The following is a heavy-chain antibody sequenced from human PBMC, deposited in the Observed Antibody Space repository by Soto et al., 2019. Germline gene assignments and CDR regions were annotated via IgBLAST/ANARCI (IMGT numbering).Heavy chain of an antibody. CDR1: GGTFISYA. V-gene: IGHV1-69*13. D-gene: IGHD3-22*01. J-gene: IGHJ4*02. CDR2: IIPIFGTA. Sequence: SVKVSFKASGGTFISYAISWMRQAPGQGLEWMGGIIPIFGTANYAQKFQGRVTITADESTSTAYMELSSLRSEDTAVYYCARDLNYYDSSATTGLDYWGQGTLVTVSS. CDR3: ARDLNYYDSSATTGLDY.